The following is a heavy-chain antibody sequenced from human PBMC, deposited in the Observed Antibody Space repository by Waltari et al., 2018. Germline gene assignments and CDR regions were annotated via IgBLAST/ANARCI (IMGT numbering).Heavy chain of an antibody. D-gene: IGHD3-16*01. J-gene: IGHJ5*02. V-gene: IGHV4-61*09. CDR1: GDSISSGSYY. CDR2: IYTSGST. Sequence: QVQLQESGPGLVKPSQTLSLTCTVSGDSISSGSYYWTWIRQPAGKGLEWIGYIYTSGSTNYNPSLRGRVTISGDTSKNQFSLKLSSVTAADTAVYYCARAPQGDWFDPWGQGTLVTVSS. CDR3: ARAPQGDWFDP.